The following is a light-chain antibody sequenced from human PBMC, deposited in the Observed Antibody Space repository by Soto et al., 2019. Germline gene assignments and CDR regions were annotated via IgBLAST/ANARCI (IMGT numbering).Light chain of an antibody. CDR2: WAS. Sequence: DIVMTQSPASLAVSLGERATINCKSSQSVLYSSNNKNYLAWYQQRPGQPPKLLIYWASTRESGVPDRFSGSGSGTDFTRTITSLQAEDVAVYSCQQYESTPPTFGQGTKLEI. J-gene: IGKJ2*01. CDR1: QSVLYSSNNKNY. CDR3: QQYESTPPT. V-gene: IGKV4-1*01.